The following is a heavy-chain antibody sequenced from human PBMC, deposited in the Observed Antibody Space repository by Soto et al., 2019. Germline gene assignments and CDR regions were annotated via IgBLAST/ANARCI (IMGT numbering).Heavy chain of an antibody. D-gene: IGHD2-15*01. V-gene: IGHV2-5*02. CDR1: GFSLSTSGVG. Sequence: QITLKESGPTLVKPTQTLTLTCTFSGFSLSTSGVGVGWIRQPPGKALEWLALIYWDDDKRYSPSLKSRLTITTXPXXXQXXLTMTHTDPVDTATSYCAHRPSYCSGGSCYSGFDYWGQGTLVTVSS. CDR2: IYWDDDK. CDR3: AHRPSYCSGGSCYSGFDY. J-gene: IGHJ4*02.